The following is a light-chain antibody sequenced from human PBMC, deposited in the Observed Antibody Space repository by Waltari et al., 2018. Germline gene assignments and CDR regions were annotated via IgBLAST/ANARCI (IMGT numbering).Light chain of an antibody. CDR3: QQYFTRPWT. CDR2: WAS. CDR1: QTVLYIPNKKNY. J-gene: IGKJ1*01. V-gene: IGKV4-1*01. Sequence: DIVMTQSPDSLAASRGEGAPITCKASQTVLYIPNKKNYLAWYQQKPGHPPKLIIYWASTRESGVPDRFSGSGSETNFTLTITSLQTEDVAVYYCQQYFTRPWTFGQGTKVEIK.